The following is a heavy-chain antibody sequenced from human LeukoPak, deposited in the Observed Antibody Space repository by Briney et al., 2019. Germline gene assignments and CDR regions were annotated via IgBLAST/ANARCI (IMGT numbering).Heavy chain of an antibody. Sequence: GASVKVSCKASGYTFTTYYIHWVRQAPGQGLEWMGMISPSGGSTSYAQKFQGRVTMTRDTSTSTVYMQLSSLKSEDTAVYYCARGGNGVYQEFVYWGQGTLVTVSS. J-gene: IGHJ4*02. V-gene: IGHV1-46*01. CDR2: ISPSGGST. CDR1: GYTFTTYY. D-gene: IGHD4-17*01. CDR3: ARGGNGVYQEFVY.